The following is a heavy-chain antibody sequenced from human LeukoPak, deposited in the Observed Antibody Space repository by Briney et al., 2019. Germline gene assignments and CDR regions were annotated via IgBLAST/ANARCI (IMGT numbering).Heavy chain of an antibody. CDR3: ARLNGSGSYLDY. D-gene: IGHD3-10*01. V-gene: IGHV1-2*02. J-gene: IGHJ4*02. CDR1: GYTLTGYY. CDR2: INPNSGGT. Sequence: ASVKVSCKASGYTLTGYYMHWVRQAPGQGLEWMGWINPNSGGTNYAQKFQGRVTMTRDTSISTAYMELSRLRSDDTAVYYCARLNGSGSYLDYWGQGTLVTVSS.